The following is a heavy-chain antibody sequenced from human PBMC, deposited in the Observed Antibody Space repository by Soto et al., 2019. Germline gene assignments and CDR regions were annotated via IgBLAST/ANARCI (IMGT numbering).Heavy chain of an antibody. CDR1: GFTFSSYA. D-gene: IGHD2-2*01. V-gene: IGHV3-23*01. CDR3: AKDSRYLYYYYGMDV. CDR2: ISGSGGST. J-gene: IGHJ6*02. Sequence: GGSLRLSCAASGFTFSSYAMSWVRQAPGKGLEWVSAISGSGGSTYYTDSVKGRFTISRDNSKNTLYLQMNSLRAEDTAVYYCAKDSRYLYYYYGMDVWGQGTTVTVSS.